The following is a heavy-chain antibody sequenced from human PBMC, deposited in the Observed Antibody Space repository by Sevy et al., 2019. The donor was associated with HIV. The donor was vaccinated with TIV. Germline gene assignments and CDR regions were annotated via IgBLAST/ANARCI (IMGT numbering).Heavy chain of an antibody. CDR2: IYYSGST. CDR1: GASISSSSYY. Sequence: SETLSLTCTVSGASISSSSYYWGWIRQPPGKGLEWIGSIYYSGSTYYNPSLKSRVTISVDTSKNQFSLKLSSVTAADTAVYYCARWGHGYNYFPRYWGQGTLVTVSS. V-gene: IGHV4-39*01. CDR3: ARWGHGYNYFPRY. J-gene: IGHJ4*02. D-gene: IGHD5-12*01.